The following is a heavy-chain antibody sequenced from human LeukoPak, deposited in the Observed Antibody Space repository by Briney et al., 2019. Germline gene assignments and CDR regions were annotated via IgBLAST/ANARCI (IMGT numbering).Heavy chain of an antibody. CDR3: ARDLDYYGSGSFFNI. D-gene: IGHD3-10*01. CDR2: INPNSGGT. CDR1: GYTFTDYY. V-gene: IGHV1-2*02. Sequence: GASVKVSCKASGYTFTDYYVHWVRQAPGQGLEWMGWINPNSGGTHYDQKFQGRVTVTRDTSINTTYMQFSSLTSDDTAVYYCARDLDYYGSGSFFNIWGQGTMVTVSS. J-gene: IGHJ3*02.